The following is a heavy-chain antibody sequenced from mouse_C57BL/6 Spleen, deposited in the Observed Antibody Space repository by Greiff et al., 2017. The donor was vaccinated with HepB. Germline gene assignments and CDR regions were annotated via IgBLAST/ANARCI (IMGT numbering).Heavy chain of an antibody. J-gene: IGHJ2*01. CDR2: IYPGSGNT. Sequence: QVQLQQSGPELVKPGASVKISCKASGYSFTSYYIHWVKQRPGQGLEWIGWIYPGSGNTKYNEKFKGKATLTADTSSSTAYMQLSSLTSEDSAVYYCARSGGNYPFDYWGQGTTLTVSS. CDR1: GYSFTSYY. D-gene: IGHD2-1*01. V-gene: IGHV1-66*01. CDR3: ARSGGNYPFDY.